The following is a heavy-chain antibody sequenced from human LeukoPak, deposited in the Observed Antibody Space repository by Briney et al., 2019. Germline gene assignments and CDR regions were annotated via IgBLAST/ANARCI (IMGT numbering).Heavy chain of an antibody. V-gene: IGHV3-53*01. Sequence: GGSLRLSCAASGFTVSSNYMSWVRQAPGKGLEWVSVIYSGGSTYYADSVKGRFTISRDNAKNSLYLQMNSLRAEDTAVYYCARDAGFGYCSSTSCYGLGAFDIWGQGTMVTVSS. CDR2: IYSGGST. CDR3: ARDAGFGYCSSTSCYGLGAFDI. D-gene: IGHD2-2*01. J-gene: IGHJ3*02. CDR1: GFTVSSNY.